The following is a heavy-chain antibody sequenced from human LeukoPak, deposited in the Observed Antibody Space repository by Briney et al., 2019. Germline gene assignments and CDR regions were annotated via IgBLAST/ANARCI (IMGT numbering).Heavy chain of an antibody. D-gene: IGHD1-26*01. Sequence: GASVTVSCKASGYTFTSYDINWVRQAPGQGLEWMGWMNPNSGNTGYAQKFQGRVTMTRNTSISTAYMELSSLRSEDTAVYYCARVEDWGSGTELDYWAREPWSPSPQ. CDR3: ARVEDWGSGTELDY. CDR2: MNPNSGNT. CDR1: GYTFTSYD. J-gene: IGHJ4*02. V-gene: IGHV1-8*01.